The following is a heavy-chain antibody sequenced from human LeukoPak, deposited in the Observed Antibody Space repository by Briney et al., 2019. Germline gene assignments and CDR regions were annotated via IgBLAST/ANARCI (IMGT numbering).Heavy chain of an antibody. Sequence: SETLSLTCTVSGGSISITSYYWGWIRQPPGKGLEWIGSMYSSGSTYYNPSLKSRVTISVDTSKNQFSLKLSSVSAADTAVYYCARTTEGGYTYGYFYYYYMDVWGKGTTVTISS. V-gene: IGHV4-39*07. CDR3: ARTTEGGYTYGYFYYYYMDV. CDR1: GGSISITSYY. D-gene: IGHD5-18*01. CDR2: MYSSGST. J-gene: IGHJ6*03.